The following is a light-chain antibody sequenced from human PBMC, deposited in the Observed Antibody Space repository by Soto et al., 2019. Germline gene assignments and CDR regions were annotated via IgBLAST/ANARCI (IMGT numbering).Light chain of an antibody. CDR3: QQVNSYPPT. J-gene: IGKJ5*01. V-gene: IGKV1-9*01. Sequence: DTQLTQSPSFLSASVGDRVIITCRASQGISSYLAWYQQKPGKAPKLLIYAASTLQSGVPSRFSGSGSGAEFTHTVSSLQPEDFATYYCQQVNSYPPTFGQGTRLEIK. CDR2: AAS. CDR1: QGISSY.